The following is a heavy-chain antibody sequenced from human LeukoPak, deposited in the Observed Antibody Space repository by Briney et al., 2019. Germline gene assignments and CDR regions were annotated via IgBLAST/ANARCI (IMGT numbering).Heavy chain of an antibody. CDR1: GFTFNNYA. V-gene: IGHV3-23*01. J-gene: IGHJ4*02. CDR3: AKGMTIPDW. CDR2: ISTSGGTT. D-gene: IGHD3-10*01. Sequence: GRSLRLSCAASGFTFNNYAMSWVRQAPGKGMEWVSSISTSGGTTYYADAVKGRLTISRDNSKNTLFLQMNSPRAEDTAVYYCAKGMTIPDWWGEGTVLTV.